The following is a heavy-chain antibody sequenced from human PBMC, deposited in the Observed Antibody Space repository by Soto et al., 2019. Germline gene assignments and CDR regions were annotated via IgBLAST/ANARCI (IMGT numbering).Heavy chain of an antibody. CDR2: IYYSGST. CDR1: GGSISSSSYY. D-gene: IGHD2-2*01. V-gene: IGHV4-39*01. J-gene: IGHJ4*02. CDR3: ARSRSDIVVVPAGLGFDY. Sequence: QLQLQESGPGLVKPSETLSLTCTVSGGSISSSSYYWGWIRQPPGKGLEWIGSIYYSGSTYYNPSLKSRVTISVDTSKNQFSLKLSSVTAADTAVYYCARSRSDIVVVPAGLGFDYWGQGTLVIVSS.